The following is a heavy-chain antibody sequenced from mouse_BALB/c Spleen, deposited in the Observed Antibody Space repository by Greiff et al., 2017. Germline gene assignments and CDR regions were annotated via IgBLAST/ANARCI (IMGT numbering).Heavy chain of an antibody. J-gene: IGHJ4*01. D-gene: IGHD1-1*01. V-gene: IGHV2-6-7*01. CDR1: GFSLTGYG. Sequence: VKLVESGPGLVAPSQSLSITCTVSGFSLTGYGVNWVRQPPGKGLEWLGMIWGDGSTDYNSALKSRLSISKDNSKSQVFLKMNSLQTDDTARYYCARSIYYYGSSYGFGAMDYWGQGTSVTVSS. CDR2: IWGDGST. CDR3: ARSIYYYGSSYGFGAMDY.